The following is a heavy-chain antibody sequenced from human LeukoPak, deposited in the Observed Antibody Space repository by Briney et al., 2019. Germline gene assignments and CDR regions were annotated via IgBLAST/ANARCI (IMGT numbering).Heavy chain of an antibody. CDR2: IQQGGSHK. Sequence: GGSLRLSCAASGFTFSSYWMGWVRQSPAKGLEWVASIQQGGSHKYYVDSVKGRFTISRDNAKNSLFLQVDSLRAEDTAVYYCARAPIDSNSWYHAFDIWGQGTMVTVSS. J-gene: IGHJ3*02. CDR3: ARAPIDSNSWYHAFDI. V-gene: IGHV3-7*01. D-gene: IGHD6-13*01. CDR1: GFTFSSYW.